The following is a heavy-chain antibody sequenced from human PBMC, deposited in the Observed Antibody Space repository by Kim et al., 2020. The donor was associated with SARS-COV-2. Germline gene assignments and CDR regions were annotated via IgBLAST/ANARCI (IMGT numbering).Heavy chain of an antibody. J-gene: IGHJ6*02. D-gene: IGHD3-22*01. V-gene: IGHV3-23*01. Sequence: RFTISRDNSKNTLYLQMNSLRAEDTAVYYCAKGSDSSGYYYDGYYYGMDVWGQGTTVTVSS. CDR3: AKGSDSSGYYYDGYYYGMDV.